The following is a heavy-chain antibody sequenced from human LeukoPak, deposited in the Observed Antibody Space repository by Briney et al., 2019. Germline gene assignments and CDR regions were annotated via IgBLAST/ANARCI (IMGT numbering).Heavy chain of an antibody. CDR1: GGSISSYY. Sequence: PSETLSLTCTISGGSISSYYWSWIRQPPGKGLEWIGYIYYTGSTNYNPSLKSRVTISVDMSKNQFSLKLRSVTAADTAVFYCARHETYYDMLTGYSYDAFDIWGQGTMVTVSS. CDR2: IYYTGST. CDR3: ARHETYYDMLTGYSYDAFDI. J-gene: IGHJ3*02. D-gene: IGHD3-9*01. V-gene: IGHV4-59*08.